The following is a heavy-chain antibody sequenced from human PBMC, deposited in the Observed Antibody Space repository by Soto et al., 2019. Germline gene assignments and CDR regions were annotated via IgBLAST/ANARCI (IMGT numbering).Heavy chain of an antibody. V-gene: IGHV3-13*04. J-gene: IGHJ4*02. Sequence: GGSLRLSCAASGFTFSSFDMHWVRQATGKGLEWVSAIATAGDTYYPDSVKGRFTISRENSKNTLYLQMNSLRTEDTAVYYCARALDFWSAYFDYWGQGSLVTV. CDR3: ARALDFWSAYFDY. D-gene: IGHD3-3*01. CDR2: IATAGDT. CDR1: GFTFSSFD.